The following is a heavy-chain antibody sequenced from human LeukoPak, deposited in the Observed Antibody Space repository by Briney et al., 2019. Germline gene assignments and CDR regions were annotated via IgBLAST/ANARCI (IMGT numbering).Heavy chain of an antibody. CDR2: INPNSGGT. V-gene: IGHV1-2*02. CDR3: TRDFLHVYYYDSSGYVRGAFDI. D-gene: IGHD3-22*01. CDR1: GYTFTGYY. Sequence: ASVKVSCKASGYTFTGYYMHWVRQAPGQGLEWMGWINPNSGGTNFAQKFQGRVTMTRDTSISTVYMELSRLRSDDTAVYYCTRDFLHVYYYDSSGYVRGAFDIWGQGTMVTVSS. J-gene: IGHJ3*02.